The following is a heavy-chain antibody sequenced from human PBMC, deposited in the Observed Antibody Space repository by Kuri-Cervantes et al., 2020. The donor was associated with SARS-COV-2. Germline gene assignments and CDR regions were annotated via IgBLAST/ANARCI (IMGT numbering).Heavy chain of an antibody. J-gene: IGHJ3*02. V-gene: IGHV3-21*01. CDR2: ISSSSSYI. Sequence: GGSLRLSCAASGFTFSSYSMNWVRQAPGKGLEWVSSISSSSSYIYYADSVKGRFTISRDNSKNTLYLQMNSLRAEDTAVYYCARPRSGYYFEAFDIWGQGTMVTVSS. D-gene: IGHD3-3*01. CDR3: ARPRSGYYFEAFDI. CDR1: GFTFSSYS.